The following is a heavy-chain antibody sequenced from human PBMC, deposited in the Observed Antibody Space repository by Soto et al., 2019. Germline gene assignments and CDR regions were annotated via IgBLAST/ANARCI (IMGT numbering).Heavy chain of an antibody. V-gene: IGHV3-21*01. CDR3: AACGGDCSPPGNEG. J-gene: IGHJ4*02. CDR1: GFTFSSYS. Sequence: EVQLVESGGGLVKPGGSLRLSCAASGFTFSSYSMNWVRQAPGKGLEWVSSISSSSSYIYYADSVKGRFTISRDNAKNPLYLQMNSLRAEDTAVYYCAACGGDCSPPGNEGWGQGTLVTVSS. D-gene: IGHD2-21*02. CDR2: ISSSSSYI.